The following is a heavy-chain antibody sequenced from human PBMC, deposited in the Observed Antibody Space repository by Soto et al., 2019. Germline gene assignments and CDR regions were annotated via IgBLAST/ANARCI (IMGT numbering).Heavy chain of an antibody. CDR1: GFTFCAHN. CDR3: AKNYYFDH. J-gene: IGHJ4*02. CDR2: INVDDSA. Sequence: GGPLRLSFAAPGFTFCAHNMSWVRQAPGKGLEWVSSINVDDSAYYADSVKGRFTISRDNSKSTVFLELSSLRVEDTATFYCAKNYYFDHWGQGTQVTVSS. V-gene: IGHV3-23*01.